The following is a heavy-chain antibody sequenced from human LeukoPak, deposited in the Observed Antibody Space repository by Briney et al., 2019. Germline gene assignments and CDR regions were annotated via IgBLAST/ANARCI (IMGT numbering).Heavy chain of an antibody. Sequence: ASVKVSCKASGYTFTSYDINWVRQATGQGLEWMGWMNPNSGNTGYAQKFQGRVTITRNTSISTAYTELSSLRSEDTAVYYCARSTPIVVVPAAADFDYWGQGTLVTVSS. CDR2: MNPNSGNT. J-gene: IGHJ4*02. CDR1: GYTFTSYD. V-gene: IGHV1-8*03. CDR3: ARSTPIVVVPAAADFDY. D-gene: IGHD2-2*01.